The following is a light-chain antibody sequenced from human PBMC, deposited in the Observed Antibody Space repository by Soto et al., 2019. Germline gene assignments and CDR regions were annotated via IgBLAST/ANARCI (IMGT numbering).Light chain of an antibody. J-gene: IGLJ3*02. CDR2: EVS. Sequence: QSVLTQPPSASGSPGQSVTISCTGTSSDVGGYSYVSWYQQHPGKAPKLMIYEVSQRPSGVPDRFSGSKSGNTASLTVSGLQAEDEADYYCSSYAGSNNWGVFGGGTKLTVL. CDR3: SSYAGSNNWGV. CDR1: SSDVGGYSY. V-gene: IGLV2-8*01.